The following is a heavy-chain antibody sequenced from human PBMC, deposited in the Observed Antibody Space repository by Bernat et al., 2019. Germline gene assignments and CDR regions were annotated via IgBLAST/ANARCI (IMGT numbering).Heavy chain of an antibody. D-gene: IGHD6-13*01. CDR1: GFTFSNAW. CDR2: IKSKTDGGTT. CDR3: TTDGIAAALTYYYYYYGMDV. V-gene: IGHV3-15*01. J-gene: IGHJ6*02. Sequence: EVQLVESGGGLVKPGGSLRLSCAASGFTFSNAWMSWVRQAPGKGLEWVGRIKSKTDGGTTDYAAPVKGRFTISRDDSKNTLYLQMNSLKTEDTAVYYCTTDGIAAALTYYYYYYGMDVWGQGTTVTVSS.